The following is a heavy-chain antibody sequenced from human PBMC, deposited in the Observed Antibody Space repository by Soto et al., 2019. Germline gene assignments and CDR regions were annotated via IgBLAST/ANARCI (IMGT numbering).Heavy chain of an antibody. CDR1: GFTFSSYG. V-gene: IGHV3-30*18. Sequence: GGSLRLSCAASGFTFSSYGMHWVRQAPGKGLEWVAVISYDGSNKYYADSVKGRFTISRDNSKNTLYLQMNSLRAEDTAVYYCAKDPESYGDYDRYYYYGMDVWGQGTTVTVSS. D-gene: IGHD4-17*01. J-gene: IGHJ6*02. CDR3: AKDPESYGDYDRYYYYGMDV. CDR2: ISYDGSNK.